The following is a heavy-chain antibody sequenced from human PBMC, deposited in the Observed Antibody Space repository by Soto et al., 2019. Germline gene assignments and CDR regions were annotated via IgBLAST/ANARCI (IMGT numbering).Heavy chain of an antibody. CDR3: AARNGTIFGVATFDY. V-gene: IGHV4-34*01. D-gene: IGHD3-3*01. CDR1: GGSFSGYY. Sequence: SETLSLTCAVYGGSFSGYYWSWIRQPPGKGLEWIGEINHSGSTNYNPSLKSRVTISVDTSKNQFSLKLSSVTAADTAVYYCAARNGTIFGVATFDYWGQGTLVTVSS. CDR2: INHSGST. J-gene: IGHJ4*02.